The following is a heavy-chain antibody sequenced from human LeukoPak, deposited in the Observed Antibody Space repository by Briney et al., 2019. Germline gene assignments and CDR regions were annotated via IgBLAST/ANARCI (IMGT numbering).Heavy chain of an antibody. V-gene: IGHV1-18*01. D-gene: IGHD1-26*01. CDR2: ISAYNGNT. J-gene: IGHJ3*02. CDR1: GYTFTSYG. Sequence: AASVKVSCKTSGYTFTSYGISWVRQAPGQGLEWMGWISAYNGNTNYAQKLQGRVTMTTDTSTSTAYMELRSLRSDDTAVYYCARDEWELPRAFDIWGQGTMVTVSS. CDR3: ARDEWELPRAFDI.